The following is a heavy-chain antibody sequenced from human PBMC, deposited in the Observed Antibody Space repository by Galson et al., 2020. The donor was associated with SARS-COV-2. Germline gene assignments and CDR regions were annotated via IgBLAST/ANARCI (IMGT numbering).Heavy chain of an antibody. CDR2: VSYTGST. V-gene: IGHV4-59*01. D-gene: IGHD3-10*01. J-gene: IGHJ6*03. Sequence: SETLSLTCTVAGGPLSDYYWSWIRQSPGKGLEWIGYVSYTGSTDYNHSLKSRVTITVDTSKNHFSLKLSSVTAADTAVYYCARVIRSGKYYGSELYYYSYMDVWGKGTTATVSS. CDR3: ARVIRSGKYYGSELYYYSYMDV. CDR1: GGPLSDYY.